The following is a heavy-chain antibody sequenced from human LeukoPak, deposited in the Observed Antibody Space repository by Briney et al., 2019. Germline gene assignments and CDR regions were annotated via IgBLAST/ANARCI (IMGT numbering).Heavy chain of an antibody. CDR2: IYPGDSDT. J-gene: IGHJ6*03. V-gene: IGHV5-51*01. CDR3: ARLGTPYFYYYMDV. Sequence: GESLQISCKGSGYTFINYWIAWVRQLPGKGLEWMGIIYPGDSDTKYSPSFEGQVTFSADKSNSIFYLHWSSLKASGTAMYYCARLGTPYFYYYMDVWGEGTTVIVSS. CDR1: GYTFINYW. D-gene: IGHD3-10*01.